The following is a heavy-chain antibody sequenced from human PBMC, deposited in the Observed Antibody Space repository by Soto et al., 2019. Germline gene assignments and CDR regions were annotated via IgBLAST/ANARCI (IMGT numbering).Heavy chain of an antibody. D-gene: IGHD3-10*01. CDR1: GFTFSSYW. CDR3: ARWFTYGNFDYFDY. Sequence: AGGSLRLSCAASGFTFSSYWMYWSRQAPGKGLVWVSRIDSGGSSTTYADSVKGRFTISRDNAKNTLYLQMNGLRAEDTAVYYCARWFTYGNFDYFDYWGQGTQVTVSS. J-gene: IGHJ4*02. CDR2: IDSGGSST. V-gene: IGHV3-74*01.